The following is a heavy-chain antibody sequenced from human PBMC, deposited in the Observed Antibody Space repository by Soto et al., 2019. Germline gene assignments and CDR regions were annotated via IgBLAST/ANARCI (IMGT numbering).Heavy chain of an antibody. J-gene: IGHJ6*03. D-gene: IGHD2-15*01. V-gene: IGHV1-8*01. Sequence: ASVRVSCKASGYTFTSYDINWVRQATGQGLEWMGWMNPNSGNTGYAQKFQGRVTMTRNTSISTAYMELSSLRSEDTAVYYCARGRRATGPAKYYYYMDVWGKGTTVTVS. CDR2: MNPNSGNT. CDR3: ARGRRATGPAKYYYYMDV. CDR1: GYTFTSYD.